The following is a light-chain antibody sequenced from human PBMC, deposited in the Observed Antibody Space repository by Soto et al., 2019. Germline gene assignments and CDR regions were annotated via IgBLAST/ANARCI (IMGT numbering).Light chain of an antibody. J-gene: IGLJ2*01. CDR2: GNS. CDR3: QSYDSSLSVV. CDR1: SSNIRAGYD. V-gene: IGLV1-40*01. Sequence: QSVLTQPPSVSGAPGQRVTTSCTGSSSNIRAGYDVHWYQQLPGTAPKLLIYGNSNRPSGVPDRFSGSKSGTSASLAITGLQAEDEADYYCQSYDSSLSVVFGGGTKLTVL.